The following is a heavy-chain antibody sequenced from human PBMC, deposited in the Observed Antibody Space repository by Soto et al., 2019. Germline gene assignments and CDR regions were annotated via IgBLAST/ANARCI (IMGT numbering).Heavy chain of an antibody. CDR3: ARDYRPLFYYGMDV. V-gene: IGHV1-18*01. CDR1: GYTFTSYG. J-gene: IGHJ6*02. Sequence: ASVKVSCKASGYTFTSYGISWVRQAPGQGLEWMGWISAYNGNTNYAQKLQGRVTMTTDTSTSTAYMELRSLRSDDTAVYYCARDYRPLFYYGMDVWGQGTTVTVSS. CDR2: ISAYNGNT.